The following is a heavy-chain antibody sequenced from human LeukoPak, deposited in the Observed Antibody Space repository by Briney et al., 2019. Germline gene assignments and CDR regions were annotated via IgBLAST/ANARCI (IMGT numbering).Heavy chain of an antibody. J-gene: IGHJ4*02. CDR3: ARQTGSGLFILP. Sequence: SETLSLTCAVYGGSFSGYYWSWIRQPPGKGLEWIGSVYYSGSTYYNPSLKSRVTISVDTSKNQFSLRLTSVTAADTAVYYCARQTGSGLFILPGGQGTLVTVSS. CDR1: GGSFSGYY. D-gene: IGHD3/OR15-3a*01. CDR2: VYYSGST. V-gene: IGHV4-34*01.